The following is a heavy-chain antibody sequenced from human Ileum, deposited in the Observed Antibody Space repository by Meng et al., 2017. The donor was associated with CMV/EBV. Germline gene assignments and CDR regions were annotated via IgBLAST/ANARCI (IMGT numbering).Heavy chain of an antibody. CDR3: ARAVASDGWYNDH. J-gene: IGHJ4*02. Sequence: SETLSLTCTVSGASVTSTAYYWNWIRQPPGKGLEWIGSIFYDGTTYYNPSLQSRVTVSLDTSRHQFSLKLSSVTAADTAIFYCARAVASDGWYNDHWGQGTLVTVSS. D-gene: IGHD6-19*01. CDR1: GASVTSTAYY. CDR2: IFYDGTT. V-gene: IGHV4-39*07.